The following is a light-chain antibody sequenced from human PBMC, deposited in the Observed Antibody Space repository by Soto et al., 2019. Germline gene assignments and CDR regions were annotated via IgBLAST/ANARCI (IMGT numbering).Light chain of an antibody. CDR1: RSVSSS. CDR2: DAS. V-gene: IGKV3-11*01. CDR3: QRSSNWTSGYT. J-gene: IGKJ2*01. Sequence: EIVLTQSPATLSLSPGERATLFCRASRSVSSSLAWYQQKPGHAPRLVIFDASNRATGIPARFSGSGSGTDFTLTIRSLAPEDFAGDYCQRSSNWTSGYTFGQGAKVDIK.